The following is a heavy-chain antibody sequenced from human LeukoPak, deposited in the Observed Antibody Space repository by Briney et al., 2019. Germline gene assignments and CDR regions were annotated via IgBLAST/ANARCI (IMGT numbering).Heavy chain of an antibody. Sequence: SQTLSLTCTVSGGSISSGGYSWSWIRQHPGKGLEWIGYIYYSGSTYYNPSLKSRVTISVDTSKNQFSLKLSSVTAADTAVYYCARVPLRGVRGDNWFDPWGQGTLVTVSS. J-gene: IGHJ5*02. CDR2: IYYSGST. CDR3: ARVPLRGVRGDNWFDP. CDR1: GGSISSGGYS. D-gene: IGHD3-10*01. V-gene: IGHV4-31*03.